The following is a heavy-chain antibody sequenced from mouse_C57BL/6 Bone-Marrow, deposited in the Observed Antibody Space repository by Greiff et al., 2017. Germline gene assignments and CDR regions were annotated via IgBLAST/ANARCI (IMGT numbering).Heavy chain of an antibody. CDR1: GYTFTSYW. CDR2: IDPSDSYT. V-gene: IGHV1-59*01. J-gene: IGHJ1*03. CDR3: ARERDYGSSCFNWYFDV. D-gene: IGHD1-1*01. Sequence: QVQLQQPGAELVRPGTSVKLSCKASGYTFTSYWMHWVKQRPGQGLEWIGVIDPSDSYTNYNQKFKGKATLTVDTSSSTAYMQLSSLTSEDSAVYYCARERDYGSSCFNWYFDVWGTGTTVTVSS.